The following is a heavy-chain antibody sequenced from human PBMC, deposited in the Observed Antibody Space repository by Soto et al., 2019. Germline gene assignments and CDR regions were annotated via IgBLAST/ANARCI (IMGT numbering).Heavy chain of an antibody. CDR2: IYYSGST. Sequence: SETLSLTCTVSGGSISSYYWSWIRQPPGKGLEWIGYIYYSGSTNYNPSLKSRVTISVDTSKNQFSLKLSSVTAADTAVYYCARSVSSGWYYFDYWGQGTLVTVSS. V-gene: IGHV4-59*01. D-gene: IGHD6-19*01. CDR3: ARSVSSGWYYFDY. CDR1: GGSISSYY. J-gene: IGHJ4*02.